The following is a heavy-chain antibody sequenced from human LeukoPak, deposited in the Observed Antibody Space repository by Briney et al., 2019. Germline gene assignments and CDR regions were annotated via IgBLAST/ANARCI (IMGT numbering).Heavy chain of an antibody. Sequence: PGGSLRLSCAASGFTFSSYAMSWVRQAPGKGLEWVSSISSSSSYIYYADSVKGRFTISRDNANKSLYLQMNSLRAEDTAVYYCTRDEYFDLWGRGTLVTVSS. CDR2: ISSSSSYI. CDR1: GFTFSSYA. CDR3: TRDEYFDL. J-gene: IGHJ2*01. V-gene: IGHV3-21*01.